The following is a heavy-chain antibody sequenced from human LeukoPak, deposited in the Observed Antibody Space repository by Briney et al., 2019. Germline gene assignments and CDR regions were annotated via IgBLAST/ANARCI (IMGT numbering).Heavy chain of an antibody. CDR1: GFTFSSYS. CDR3: AKESGNYDSSGYYYVWFDP. J-gene: IGHJ5*02. V-gene: IGHV3-48*01. CDR2: ISSSSSTI. D-gene: IGHD3-22*01. Sequence: GGSLRLSCAASGFTFSSYSMNWVRQAPGKGLEWVSYISSSSSTIYYADSVKGRFTISRDNSKNTLYLQMNSLRAEDTAVFYCAKESGNYDSSGYYYVWFDPWGQGTLVTVSS.